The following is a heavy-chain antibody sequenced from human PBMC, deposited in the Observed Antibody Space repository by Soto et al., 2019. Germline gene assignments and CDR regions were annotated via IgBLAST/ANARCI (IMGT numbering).Heavy chain of an antibody. CDR2: INHSGST. V-gene: IGHV4-34*01. D-gene: IGHD2-2*02. Sequence: SETLSLTCAAYGGSFSGYYWSWIRQPPGKGLEWIGEINHSGSTNYNPSLKSRVTISVDTSKNQFSLKLSSVTAADTAVYYCARGVPAAIGFNYYYMDVWGKGTTVTVSS. CDR3: ARGVPAAIGFNYYYMDV. J-gene: IGHJ6*03. CDR1: GGSFSGYY.